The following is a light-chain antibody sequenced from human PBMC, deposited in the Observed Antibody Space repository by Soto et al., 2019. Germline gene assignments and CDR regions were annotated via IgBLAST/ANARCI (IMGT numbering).Light chain of an antibody. V-gene: IGKV1-5*03. CDR1: QSISSW. Sequence: DIQMTQSPSTLSASVGDRVTITCRASQSISSWLAWYQQKPGKAPKLLIYQASSLQSGVPSXXXXXXXXXEFTLTISSLQPDDFATYYCQSGVTFGGGTKVEIK. J-gene: IGKJ4*01. CDR3: QSGVT. CDR2: QAS.